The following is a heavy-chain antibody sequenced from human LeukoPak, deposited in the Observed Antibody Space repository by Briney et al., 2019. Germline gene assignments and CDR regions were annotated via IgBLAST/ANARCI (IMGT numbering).Heavy chain of an antibody. V-gene: IGHV3-64*02. CDR3: VRDCGGDCLYGMDV. D-gene: IGHD2-21*02. CDR1: GFTFSTFA. J-gene: IGHJ6*02. Sequence: PGGSLRLSCAASGFTFSTFALHWVRQAPGKGLEYVSSISSDGAGTFYADSVKGRFTISRDNTKNTLFLQMGSLRAEDMAVYYCVRDCGGDCLYGMDVWGQGTTVTVSS. CDR2: ISSDGAGT.